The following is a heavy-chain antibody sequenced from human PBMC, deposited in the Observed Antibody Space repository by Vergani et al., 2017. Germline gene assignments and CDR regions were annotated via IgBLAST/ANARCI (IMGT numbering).Heavy chain of an antibody. V-gene: IGHV3-30*18. D-gene: IGHD3-9*01. CDR1: GFTFSSYG. Sequence: QVQLVESGGGVVQPGRSLRLSCAASGFTFSSYGMHWVRQAPGKGLEWVAVISYDGSNKYYADSVKGRFTISRDNSKNTLYLQMNSLRAEDTAVYYCAKDLRRGSDYYYYGMDVWGQGTTVTVS. CDR2: ISYDGSNK. J-gene: IGHJ6*02. CDR3: AKDLRRGSDYYYYGMDV.